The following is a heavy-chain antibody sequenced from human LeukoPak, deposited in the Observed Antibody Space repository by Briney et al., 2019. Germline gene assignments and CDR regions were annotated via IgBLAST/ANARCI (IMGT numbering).Heavy chain of an antibody. CDR2: ISSSSSTI. D-gene: IGHD3-10*02. V-gene: IGHV3-48*04. Sequence: PGGSLRLSCAASGFTFSSYSMNWVRQAPGKGLEWVSSISSSSSTIYYADSVKGRFTISRDNAKNSLYLQMNSLRAEDTAVYYYAELGITMIGGVWGKGTTVTISS. J-gene: IGHJ6*04. CDR3: AELGITMIGGV. CDR1: GFTFSSYS.